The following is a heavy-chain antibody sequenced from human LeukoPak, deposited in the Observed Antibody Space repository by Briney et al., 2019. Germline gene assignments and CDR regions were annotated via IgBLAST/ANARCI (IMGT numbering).Heavy chain of an antibody. D-gene: IGHD2-2*01. Sequence: ASVKVSCKASGYTFTGYYMHWVRQAPGQGLEWMGWINPNSGGTNYAQKFQGRVTMTRDTSTSTAYMELSRLRSDDTAVYYCARAGGCSSTSCHYYFDYWGQGTLVTVSS. J-gene: IGHJ4*02. CDR1: GYTFTGYY. CDR3: ARAGGCSSTSCHYYFDY. V-gene: IGHV1-2*02. CDR2: INPNSGGT.